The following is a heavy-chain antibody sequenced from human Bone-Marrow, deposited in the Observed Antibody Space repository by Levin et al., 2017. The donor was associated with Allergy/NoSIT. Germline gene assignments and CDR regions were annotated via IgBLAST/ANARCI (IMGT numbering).Heavy chain of an antibody. CDR3: ARGISIIEVLSIDAFDI. D-gene: IGHD3-10*01. J-gene: IGHJ3*02. Sequence: PGGSLRLSCAASGFTLKTYSMNWVRQAPGKGLEWVSYISRSSGTIFYADSVKGRFTISRDNAKNSLFLQMNSLRAEDTALYYCARGISIIEVLSIDAFDIWGQGTLVTVSS. CDR2: ISRSSGTI. CDR1: GFTLKTYS. V-gene: IGHV3-48*04.